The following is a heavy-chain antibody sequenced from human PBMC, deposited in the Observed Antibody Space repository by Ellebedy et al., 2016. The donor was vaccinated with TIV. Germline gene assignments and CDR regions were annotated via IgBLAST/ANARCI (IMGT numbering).Heavy chain of an antibody. CDR2: MDQDGSHR. J-gene: IGHJ6*02. CDR1: GFTFRTYW. D-gene: IGHD6-25*01. Sequence: GGSLRLSXAASGFTFRTYWMNWVRQAPGKRLEWVANMDQDGSHRYYVHSVKGRFTISRDNAKNSLYLQLNGLTTDDTAVYYCARGAARGIYYYYGMDVWGQGTTVTVSS. V-gene: IGHV3-7*01. CDR3: ARGAARGIYYYYGMDV.